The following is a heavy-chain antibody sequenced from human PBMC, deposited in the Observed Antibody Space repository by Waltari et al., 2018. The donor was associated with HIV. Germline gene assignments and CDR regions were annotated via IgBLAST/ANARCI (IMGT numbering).Heavy chain of an antibody. CDR3: ASPVGAARAFFYNVDV. J-gene: IGHJ6*02. Sequence: EVQLVESGGGLVQPGGSLRLSCAASGFLFSSYWMPWVRQVPGKGLEWVSRINSDASTTHYADSVKGRFTISRDNAKNILYLQMNSLGVEDTAIYYCASPVGAARAFFYNVDVWGQGTTVTVSS. V-gene: IGHV3-74*01. D-gene: IGHD2-15*01. CDR1: GFLFSSYW. CDR2: INSDASTT.